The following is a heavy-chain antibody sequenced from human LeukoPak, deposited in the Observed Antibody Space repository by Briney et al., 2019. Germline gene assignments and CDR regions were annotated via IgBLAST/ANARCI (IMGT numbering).Heavy chain of an antibody. Sequence: SVKVSCKASGGTFSSYAISWVRQAPGQGLEWMGGIIPIFGTANYAQKFQGRVTITADESTSTAYMELSSLRSEDTAVYYCARSSVDTAMDPPGYYYYYMDVWGKGTTVTISS. CDR1: GGTFSSYA. J-gene: IGHJ6*03. CDR3: ARSSVDTAMDPPGYYYYYMDV. V-gene: IGHV1-69*13. CDR2: IIPIFGTA. D-gene: IGHD5-18*01.